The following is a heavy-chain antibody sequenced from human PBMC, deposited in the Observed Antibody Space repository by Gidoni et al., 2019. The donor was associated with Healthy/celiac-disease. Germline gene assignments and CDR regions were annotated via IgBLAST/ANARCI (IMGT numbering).Heavy chain of an antibody. CDR1: GYPFTSYD. J-gene: IGHJ4*01. CDR2: MNPNSGNT. Sequence: QVQLVQSGAEVKKPGASVKVSCKASGYPFTSYDINWVLQATGQGLEWMGWMNPNSGNTDYAQKFQGRVTMTMDTSISTAYMERSILKSEDTAVYYCARWDSTFGVVIVDWGHGTLVTVSS. D-gene: IGHD3-16*02. V-gene: IGHV1-8*01. CDR3: ARWDSTFGVVIVD.